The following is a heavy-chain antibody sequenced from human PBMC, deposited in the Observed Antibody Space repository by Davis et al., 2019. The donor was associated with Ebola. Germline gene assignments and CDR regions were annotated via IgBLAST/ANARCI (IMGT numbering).Heavy chain of an antibody. D-gene: IGHD4-17*01. V-gene: IGHV3-23*01. CDR2: ITGSGGST. J-gene: IGHJ4*02. Sequence: GGSLRLSCAASGFTFSSYAMSWVRQAPGKGLEWVSAITGSGGSTYYADSVKGRFTISRDNSKKTLYLQLNTLRAKDTAVYYCAKAFHGDFSYWGQGTLVTVSS. CDR1: GFTFSSYA. CDR3: AKAFHGDFSY.